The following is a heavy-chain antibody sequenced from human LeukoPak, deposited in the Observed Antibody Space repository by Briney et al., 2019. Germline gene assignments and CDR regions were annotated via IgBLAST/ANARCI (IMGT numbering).Heavy chain of an antibody. CDR3: ARDPGYYGSGSPNWFDP. J-gene: IGHJ5*02. V-gene: IGHV4-31*03. CDR2: IYYSGST. CDR1: GGSISSGGYY. Sequence: SETLSLTCTVSGGSISSGGYYWSWIRQHPGEGLEWIGYIYYSGSTYYNPSLKSRVTISVDTSKNQFSLKLSSVTAADTAVYYCARDPGYYGSGSPNWFDPWGQGTLDTVSS. D-gene: IGHD3-10*01.